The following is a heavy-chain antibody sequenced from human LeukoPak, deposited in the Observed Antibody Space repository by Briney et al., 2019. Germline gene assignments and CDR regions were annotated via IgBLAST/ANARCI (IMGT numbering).Heavy chain of an antibody. V-gene: IGHV4-38-2*02. J-gene: IGHJ4*02. CDR3: ARGGPYYYGSGTYYGFDY. Sequence: SETLSLTCSVSGYSISSGYYWGWIRQPPGKGLEWIGSIYHSGSTYNNPSLKSRVTISVDTSKSQFSLKLKSVTAADTAVYYCARGGPYYYGSGTYYGFDYWGQGTLVTVSS. CDR2: IYHSGST. CDR1: GYSISSGYY. D-gene: IGHD3-10*01.